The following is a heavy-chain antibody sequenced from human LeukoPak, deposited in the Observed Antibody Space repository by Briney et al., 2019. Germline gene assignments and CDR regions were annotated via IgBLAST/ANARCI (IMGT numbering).Heavy chain of an antibody. D-gene: IGHD1-26*01. J-gene: IGHJ4*02. CDR3: ARDGSVGATDY. CDR2: IIPIFGTA. CDR1: GGTFSSYA. V-gene: IGHV1-69*13. Sequence: EASVKVSCKASGGTFSSYAISWVRQAPGQGLEWMGGIIPIFGTANYAQKFQGRVTITADESTSTAYMELSSLRSEDTAVYYCARDGSVGATDYWGQGTLVTVSS.